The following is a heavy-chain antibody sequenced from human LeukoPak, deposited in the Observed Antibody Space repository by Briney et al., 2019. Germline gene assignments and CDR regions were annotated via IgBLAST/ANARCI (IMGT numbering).Heavy chain of an antibody. CDR2: IYHSGST. CDR3: ARGEDGVPYYFYYMDV. CDR1: GGSISSGGYY. D-gene: IGHD1-26*01. Sequence: SETLSLTRTVSGGSISSGGYYWSWIRQPPGKGLEWIGYIYHSGSTYYNPSLKSRVTMSVDRSTNQFSLKLSSVTAADTAVYYCARGEDGVPYYFYYMDVWGKGTTVTVSS. V-gene: IGHV4-30-2*01. J-gene: IGHJ6*03.